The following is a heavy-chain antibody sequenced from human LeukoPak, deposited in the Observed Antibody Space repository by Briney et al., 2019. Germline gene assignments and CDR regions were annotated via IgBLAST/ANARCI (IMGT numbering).Heavy chain of an antibody. D-gene: IGHD3-22*01. CDR1: GLTFSSYA. CDR2: ISGSGGST. V-gene: IGHV3-23*01. J-gene: IGHJ4*02. Sequence: GGSLRLSCVASGLTFSSYAMSWVRQAPGKGLEWVSSISGSGGSTYYADSVKGRFTISRDNSKNTLYLQMNSLRAEDTAVYYCARGNYDSSGYYYSAFDYWGQGTLVTVSS. CDR3: ARGNYDSSGYYYSAFDY.